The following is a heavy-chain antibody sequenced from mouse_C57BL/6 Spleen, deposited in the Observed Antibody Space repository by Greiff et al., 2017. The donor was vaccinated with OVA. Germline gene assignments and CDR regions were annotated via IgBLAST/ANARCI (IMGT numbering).Heavy chain of an antibody. CDR2: IRNKANGYTT. Sequence: EVQLVESGGGLVQPGGSLSLSCAASGFTFTDYYMSWVRQPPGKALEWLGFIRNKANGYTTEYSASVKGRFTISRDNSQSILYLQMNALRAEDSATYYCARYIAANWVFDYWGQGTTLTVSS. J-gene: IGHJ2*01. CDR3: ARYIAANWVFDY. V-gene: IGHV7-3*01. D-gene: IGHD4-1*01. CDR1: GFTFTDYY.